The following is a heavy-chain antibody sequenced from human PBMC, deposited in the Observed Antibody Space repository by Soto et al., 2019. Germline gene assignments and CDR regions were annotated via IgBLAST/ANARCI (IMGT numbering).Heavy chain of an antibody. CDR1: GFTFNNAW. D-gene: IGHD5-18*01. V-gene: IGHV3-15*07. CDR2: IKSKTARGTT. Sequence: EVQLVESGGGLVKPGGSLRLSCAASGFTFNNAWMNWVRQAPGKGLEWVGRIKSKTARGTTDYAAPVKGRFTVSRDDSKNTLYLQMNSLKTEDTAVYYCTTDLYSLGKPNFDYWGQGTLVTVSS. J-gene: IGHJ4*02. CDR3: TTDLYSLGKPNFDY.